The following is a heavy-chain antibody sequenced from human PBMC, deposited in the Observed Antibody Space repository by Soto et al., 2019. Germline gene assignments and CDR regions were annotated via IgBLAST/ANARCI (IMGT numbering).Heavy chain of an antibody. Sequence: QVQLVESGGGVVQPGRSLRLSCEASGFTFSSYAMHGVRQAPGKGLEGVAVISYDGSNKYYADSVKGRFTISRDNSKNTLYLQMNSLRAEDTAVYYCARDLSDFWSGFDYYYYGMDVWGQGTTVTVSS. CDR2: ISYDGSNK. J-gene: IGHJ6*02. D-gene: IGHD3-3*01. V-gene: IGHV3-30-3*01. CDR1: GFTFSSYA. CDR3: ARDLSDFWSGFDYYYYGMDV.